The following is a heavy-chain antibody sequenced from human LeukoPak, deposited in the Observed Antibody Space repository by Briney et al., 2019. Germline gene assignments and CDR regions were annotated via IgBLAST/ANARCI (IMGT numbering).Heavy chain of an antibody. V-gene: IGHV3-48*02. CDR2: ISRSSSII. J-gene: IGHJ4*02. CDR1: GFTFSSCS. CDR3: ARDPQIIVGATNYFDN. Sequence: GGSLRLSCAASGFTFSSCSMNWVRQAPGKGLEWISYISRSSSIIYYADSVKGRFTISRDNAKNSLYLQMNSLRDEDTAVYYCARDPQIIVGATNYFDNWGQGTLVTVSS. D-gene: IGHD1-26*01.